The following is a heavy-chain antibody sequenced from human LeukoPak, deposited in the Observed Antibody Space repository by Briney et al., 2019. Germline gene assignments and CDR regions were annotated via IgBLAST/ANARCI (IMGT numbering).Heavy chain of an antibody. V-gene: IGHV1-18*04. CDR3: AREGGIAVAGGHSPAPDYYYYMDV. D-gene: IGHD6-19*01. Sequence: ASVKVSCKASGYALTSYFIHWVRQAPGQGLEWMGWISAYNGDTNYAQKLQGRVTMTTDTSTSTAYMELRSLRSDDTAVYYCAREGGIAVAGGHSPAPDYYYYMDVWGKGTTVTVSS. J-gene: IGHJ6*03. CDR2: ISAYNGDT. CDR1: GYALTSYF.